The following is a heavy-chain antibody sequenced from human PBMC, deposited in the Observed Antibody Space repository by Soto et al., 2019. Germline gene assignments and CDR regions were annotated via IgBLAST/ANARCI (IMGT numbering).Heavy chain of an antibody. CDR1: GFTISRYL. D-gene: IGHD2-2*01. V-gene: IGHV3-23*01. CDR3: AKDNQLHYYYYYGMDV. Sequence: PGGSLRLSCAASGFTISRYLMTWVRQAPGKGLEWVSAISGNGSSTYYADSVKGRFTISRDNSKNTLYLQMNSLRAEDTAVYYCAKDNQLHYYYYYGMDVWGQGTTVTVSS. CDR2: ISGNGSST. J-gene: IGHJ6*02.